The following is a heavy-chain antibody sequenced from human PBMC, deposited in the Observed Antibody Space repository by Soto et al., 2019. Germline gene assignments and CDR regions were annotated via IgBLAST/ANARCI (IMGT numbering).Heavy chain of an antibody. J-gene: IGHJ4*02. D-gene: IGHD3-9*01. V-gene: IGHV1-3*01. Sequence: ASVKVSCKASGYTFTSYALHWVRQVPGQRLEGMGWINAGNGNTKYSQKFQGRVTITRDTSASTAYMELSSLRSEDTAVYYCARDFKTGYYNGPFDYWGQGSLVTVSS. CDR2: INAGNGNT. CDR3: ARDFKTGYYNGPFDY. CDR1: GYTFTSYA.